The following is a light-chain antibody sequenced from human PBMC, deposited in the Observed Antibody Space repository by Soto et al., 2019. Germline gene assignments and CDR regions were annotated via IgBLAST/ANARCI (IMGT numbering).Light chain of an antibody. CDR2: KAS. J-gene: IGKJ1*01. Sequence: DIQMTQSPSTLSGSVGDRVTITCRASQTISSWLAWYQQKPGKAPKLLIYKASTLKSGVPSRFSGSGSGTEFTLTISSLQPDDFATYYCQHYNSYWTFGQGTKVEIK. CDR3: QHYNSYWT. V-gene: IGKV1-5*03. CDR1: QTISSW.